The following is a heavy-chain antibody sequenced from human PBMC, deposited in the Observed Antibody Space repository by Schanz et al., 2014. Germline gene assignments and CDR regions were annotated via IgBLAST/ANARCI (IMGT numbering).Heavy chain of an antibody. J-gene: IGHJ5*01. D-gene: IGHD3-9*01. Sequence: SVKVSCKASGYTFTSYDINWVRLATGQGLELMGWMNANSGNTGYAQKLQSRVTMTTDPSASTEYMELSSLRPDDMPAYYCQRDYVPGGARDWCRIAPLVNVDS. CDR1: GYTFTSYD. CDR3: QRDYVPGGARDWCRIAPLVNVDS. CDR2: MNANSGNT. V-gene: IGHV1-8*01.